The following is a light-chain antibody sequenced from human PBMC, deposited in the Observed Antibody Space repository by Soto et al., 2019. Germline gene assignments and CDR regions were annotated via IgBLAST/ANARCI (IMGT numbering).Light chain of an antibody. V-gene: IGKV1-5*01. CDR2: DAS. CDR1: QSISSW. CDR3: QQYNSDSPIT. J-gene: IGKJ5*01. Sequence: DIQMTQSPSTLSASVGDRVTITCRASQSISSWLAWYQQKPGKAPKLLIYDASSLESGVPSRFSGSGSGTEFTLTISSLRPDDFATYYCQQYNSDSPITFGQGTRLAIK.